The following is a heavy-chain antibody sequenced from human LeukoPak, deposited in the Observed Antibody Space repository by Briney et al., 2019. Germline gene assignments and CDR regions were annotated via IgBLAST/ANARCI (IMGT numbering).Heavy chain of an antibody. D-gene: IGHD1-1*01. V-gene: IGHV3-30*04. J-gene: IGHJ4*02. CDR3: AKKGYNWNDVFDY. CDR1: GFTFSSYA. Sequence: GGSLRLSCAASGFTFSSYAMHWVRQAPGKGLEWVAVISYDGSNKYYADSVKGRFTISRDNSKNTLYLQINSLRAEDTAVYYCAKKGYNWNDVFDYWGQGTLVTVSS. CDR2: ISYDGSNK.